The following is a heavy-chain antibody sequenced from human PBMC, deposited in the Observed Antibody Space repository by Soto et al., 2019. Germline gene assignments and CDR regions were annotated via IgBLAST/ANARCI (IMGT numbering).Heavy chain of an antibody. J-gene: IGHJ3*02. V-gene: IGHV3-30-3*01. Sequence: SLRLSCAASGFTFSSYAMHCFRQAPGKGLEWVAVISYDGSNKYYADSVKGRFTISRDNSKNTLYLQMNSLRAEDTAVYYCARDDVGCFDIWGQGTMVTVSS. D-gene: IGHD1-26*01. CDR2: ISYDGSNK. CDR1: GFTFSSYA. CDR3: ARDDVGCFDI.